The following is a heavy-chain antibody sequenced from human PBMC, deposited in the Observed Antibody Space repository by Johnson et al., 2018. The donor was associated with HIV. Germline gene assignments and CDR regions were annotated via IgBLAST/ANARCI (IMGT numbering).Heavy chain of an antibody. Sequence: MQLVESGGGLVKPGGSLRLSCAASGFTFSNAWMSWVRQAPGKGLEWVGHIKSRTDGGTIDYAAPVKGRFTISGDDSKNTLYLQMNSLKTEDTALYYCTTVGGILGTYAFDIWGQGTMVTVSS. CDR1: GFTFSNAW. J-gene: IGHJ3*02. CDR3: TTVGGILGTYAFDI. V-gene: IGHV3-15*01. D-gene: IGHD2-8*02. CDR2: IKSRTDGGTI.